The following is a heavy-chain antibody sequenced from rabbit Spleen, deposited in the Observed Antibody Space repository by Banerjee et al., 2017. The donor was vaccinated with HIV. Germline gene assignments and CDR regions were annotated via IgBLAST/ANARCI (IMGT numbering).Heavy chain of an antibody. D-gene: IGHD8-1*01. CDR1: GFAFRSYYY. Sequence: QQLGEPGGGWVKPGPSLHPPCPASGFAFRSYYYFYWARQPPGKGLEWIACAYAGSSGSTYSATWAKGRFTISKTSSTTVTLQMTSLTAADTATYFCARDAGTSFSTYGMDLWGQGTLVTVS. V-gene: IGHV1S40*01. J-gene: IGHJ6*01. CDR3: ARDAGTSFSTYGMDL. CDR2: AYAGSSGST.